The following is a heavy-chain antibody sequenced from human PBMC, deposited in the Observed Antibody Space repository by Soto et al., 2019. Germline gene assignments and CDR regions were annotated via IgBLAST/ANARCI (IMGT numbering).Heavy chain of an antibody. J-gene: IGHJ6*02. CDR2: ISAYNGNT. CDR1: GYTFTSYG. D-gene: IGHD3-22*01. V-gene: IGHV1-18*01. CDR3: ATYYYDSRDNYYYYGMDV. Sequence: GASVKVSCKASGYTFTSYGISCVRQAPGQGLEWMGWISAYNGNTNYAQKLQGRVTMTTDTSTSTAYMELRSLRSDDTAVYYCATYYYDSRDNYYYYGMDVWGQGTTVTVSS.